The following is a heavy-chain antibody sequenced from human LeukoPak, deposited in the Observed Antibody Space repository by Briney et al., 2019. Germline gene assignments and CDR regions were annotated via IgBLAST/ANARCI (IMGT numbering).Heavy chain of an antibody. J-gene: IGHJ4*02. D-gene: IGHD3-10*01. CDR2: IYPGDSDT. CDR1: GYSFTTYW. CDR3: ATLVGYGSFFDY. V-gene: IGHV5-51*01. Sequence: GESLKISCRGSGYSFTTYWIGWVRHVPGKGLEYMGVIYPGDSDTRYSPSFQGQVTISADKSISTAYLQWSSLKASDTAMYYCATLVGYGSFFDYWGQGTLVTVSS.